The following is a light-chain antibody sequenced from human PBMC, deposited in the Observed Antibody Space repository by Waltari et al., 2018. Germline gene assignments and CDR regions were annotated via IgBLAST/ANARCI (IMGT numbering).Light chain of an antibody. J-gene: IGLJ2*01. CDR3: CSYTNTHVV. CDR2: EAT. CDR1: SSDVGSNNL. V-gene: IGLV2-14*02. Sequence: QSALTQPASVSGSPGQSITISCTGTSSDVGSNNLVSWYQQHPGQAPKLIIYEATKRTSGVSNRFSGSKSGNTASLTISGLQAEDGGDYYCCSYTNTHVVFGGGTKLTVL.